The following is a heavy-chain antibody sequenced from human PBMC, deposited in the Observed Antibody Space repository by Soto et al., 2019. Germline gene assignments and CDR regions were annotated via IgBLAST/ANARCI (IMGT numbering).Heavy chain of an antibody. V-gene: IGHV3-23*01. J-gene: IGHJ6*02. D-gene: IGHD2-2*01. CDR1: GFTFSSYA. Sequence: PGGSLRLSCAASGFTFSSYAMNWVRQAPGKGLEWVSAISGSGGSTYYADSVKGRFTISRDYSKNTLYLQMNSLRAEETAVYYSAREAVPDYTAGRYYYGMDVCGQGNTVTVSS. CDR3: AREAVPDYTAGRYYYGMDV. CDR2: ISGSGGST.